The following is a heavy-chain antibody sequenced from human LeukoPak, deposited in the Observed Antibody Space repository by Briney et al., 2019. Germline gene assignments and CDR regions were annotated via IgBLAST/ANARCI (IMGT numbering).Heavy chain of an antibody. CDR3: ARTTIAARPKPSFFFDY. V-gene: IGHV3-21*01. Sequence: GGSLRLSCAASGFTFSSYSMNWVRQAPGKGLEWVSSISSSSSYIYYADSVKGRSTISRDNAKNSLYLQMNSLRAEDTAVYYCARTTIAARPKPSFFFDYWGQGTLVTVSS. CDR2: ISSSSSYI. D-gene: IGHD6-6*01. J-gene: IGHJ4*02. CDR1: GFTFSSYS.